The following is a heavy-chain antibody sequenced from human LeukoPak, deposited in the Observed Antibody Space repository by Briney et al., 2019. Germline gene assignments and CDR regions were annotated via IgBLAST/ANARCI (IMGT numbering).Heavy chain of an antibody. D-gene: IGHD2-2*01. CDR3: AGGGYCSSTSCYYYYYYMDV. CDR2: ISSSSNYI. Sequence: GGSLRLSCAASGFIFSSYNMNWVRQAPGKGLEWVSSISSSSNYIYYADSVKGRFTISRDNAKNTLYLQMNSLRAEDTAVYYCAGGGYCSSTSCYYYYYYMDVWGKGTTVTISS. V-gene: IGHV3-21*01. CDR1: GFIFSSYN. J-gene: IGHJ6*03.